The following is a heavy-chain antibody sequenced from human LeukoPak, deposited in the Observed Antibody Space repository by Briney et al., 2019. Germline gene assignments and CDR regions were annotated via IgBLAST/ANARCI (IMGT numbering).Heavy chain of an antibody. Sequence: NPSETLSLTCAVSGGSISSGGYSWSWIRQPPGKGLEWIGYIYYSGSTYYNPSLKSRVTISVDTSKNQFSLKLSSVTAADTAVYYCAGKRILNNYFDYWGQGTLVTVSS. CDR3: AGKRILNNYFDY. V-gene: IGHV4-31*11. CDR1: GGSISSGGYS. J-gene: IGHJ4*02. CDR2: IYYSGST.